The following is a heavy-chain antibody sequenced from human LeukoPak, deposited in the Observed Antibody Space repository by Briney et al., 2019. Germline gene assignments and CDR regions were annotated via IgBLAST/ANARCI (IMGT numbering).Heavy chain of an antibody. Sequence: PGGSLRLSCAASGFTFNTYTMNWVRQAPGKGLEWVSYISGSSGIIDYADSVRGRFTISRDNAKNSLYLQMNSLRAEDTAVYYCARVRQLVNYYYYYGMDVWGQGTTVTVSS. CDR1: GFTFNTYT. CDR3: ARVRQLVNYYYYYGMDV. CDR2: ISGSSGII. J-gene: IGHJ6*02. V-gene: IGHV3-48*01. D-gene: IGHD6-13*01.